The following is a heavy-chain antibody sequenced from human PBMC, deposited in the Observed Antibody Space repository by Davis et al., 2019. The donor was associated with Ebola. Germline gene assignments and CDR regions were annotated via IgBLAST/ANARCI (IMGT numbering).Heavy chain of an antibody. V-gene: IGHV4-34*01. D-gene: IGHD3-16*01. CDR2: INHSGST. Sequence: SETLSLTCAVYGGSFSGYYWSWIRQPPGKGLEWIGEINHSGSTNYNPSLKSRVTISVDTSKNQFSLKLSSVTAADTAVYYCARVQWGGIDYWGQGTLVTVSS. CDR3: ARVQWGGIDY. CDR1: GGSFSGYY. J-gene: IGHJ4*02.